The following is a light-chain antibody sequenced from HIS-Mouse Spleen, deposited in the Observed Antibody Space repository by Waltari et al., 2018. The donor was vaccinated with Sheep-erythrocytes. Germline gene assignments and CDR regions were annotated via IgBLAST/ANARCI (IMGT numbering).Light chain of an antibody. CDR2: DAS. CDR3: QQRSDWYT. V-gene: IGKV3-11*01. CDR1: QSVSSY. Sequence: DMVLTQSPATLSVSPGARATLSCRATQSVSSYLAWYQQKPGQAPRLLLYDASTRATGIPARFSGSGSGTDFTLTISSLEPEDFAVYYCQQRSDWYTFGQGTKLEIK. J-gene: IGKJ2*01.